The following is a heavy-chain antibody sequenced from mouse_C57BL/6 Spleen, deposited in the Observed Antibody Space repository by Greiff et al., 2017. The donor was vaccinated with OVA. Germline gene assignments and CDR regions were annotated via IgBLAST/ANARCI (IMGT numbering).Heavy chain of an antibody. CDR2: ISYDGSN. CDR1: GYSITSGYY. CDR3: AREEYSYAMDY. Sequence: EVQLQESGPGLVKPSQSLSLTCSVTGYSITSGYYWNWIRQFPGNKLEWMGYISYDGSNNYNPSLKNRISITRDTSKNQFFLKLNSVTTEDTATYYCAREEYSYAMDYWGQGTSVTVSS. V-gene: IGHV3-6*01. D-gene: IGHD5-1*01. J-gene: IGHJ4*01.